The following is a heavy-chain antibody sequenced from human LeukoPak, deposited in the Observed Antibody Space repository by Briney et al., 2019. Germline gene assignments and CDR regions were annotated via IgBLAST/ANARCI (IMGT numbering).Heavy chain of an antibody. Sequence: ASVKVSCKASGYTFTSYYMHWVRQAPGQGLEWMGIINPSGGSTSYAQKFQGRVTMTRDMSTSTVYMELSSLRSEDTAVYYCARDPAYYYGSGSYGDYWGQGTLVTVSS. V-gene: IGHV1-46*01. J-gene: IGHJ4*02. CDR2: INPSGGST. D-gene: IGHD3-10*01. CDR1: GYTFTSYY. CDR3: ARDPAYYYGSGSYGDY.